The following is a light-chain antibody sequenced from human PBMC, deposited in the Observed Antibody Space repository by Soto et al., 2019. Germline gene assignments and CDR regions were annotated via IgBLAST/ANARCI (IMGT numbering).Light chain of an antibody. V-gene: IGLV2-14*03. CDR3: SSYTGSTTVV. Sequence: QSALTQPASVSGSPGQSITISCTGTSSDVGAYNYVSWYQRHPGKAPKLMIYDVSNRPSGVSNRFSGSKSGNTASLTISGLPAEDEADYYCSSYTGSTTVVFGGGTKLTVL. CDR1: SSDVGAYNY. J-gene: IGLJ2*01. CDR2: DVS.